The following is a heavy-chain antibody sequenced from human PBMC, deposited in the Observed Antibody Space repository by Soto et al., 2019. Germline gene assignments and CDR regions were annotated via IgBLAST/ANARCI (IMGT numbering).Heavy chain of an antibody. CDR2: ISTGSSYI. D-gene: IGHD2-8*01. J-gene: IGHJ5*02. Sequence: EVLLVESGGGLVKPGGSLRLSCAGSGFTFSSYMMNWFRQAPGKGLEWVASISTGSSYIYYADALKGRFTISRDDAKTSVYLQMNSLRDEDTGVYYCVRDSLMRTSWGQGTRVTVSS. CDR1: GFTFSSYM. CDR3: VRDSLMRTS. V-gene: IGHV3-21*02.